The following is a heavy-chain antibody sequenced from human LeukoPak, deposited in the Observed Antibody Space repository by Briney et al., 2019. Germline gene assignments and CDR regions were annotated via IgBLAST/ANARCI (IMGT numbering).Heavy chain of an antibody. CDR3: TSSLAYCGGDCPLDAFDI. CDR2: IRSKANSYAT. J-gene: IGHJ3*02. Sequence: GGSLRLSCAASGFTFSGSAMHWVRQASGKGLEWVGRIRSKANSYATAYAASVKGRFTISRDDPKNTAYLQMNSLKTEDTAVYYCTSSLAYCGGDCPLDAFDIWGQGTMVTVSS. V-gene: IGHV3-73*01. D-gene: IGHD2-21*02. CDR1: GFTFSGSA.